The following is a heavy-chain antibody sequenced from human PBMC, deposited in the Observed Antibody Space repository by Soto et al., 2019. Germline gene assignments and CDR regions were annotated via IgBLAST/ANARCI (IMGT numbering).Heavy chain of an antibody. Sequence: GASVKVSCKASGGTFSSYAISWVRQAPGQGLEWMGGIIPIFGTANYAQKFQGRVTITADESTSTAYMELSSLRSEDTAVYYCARSSGNIVVVPAAIRPYYYYGMDVWGQGTTVTVSS. CDR1: GGTFSSYA. J-gene: IGHJ6*02. CDR3: ARSSGNIVVVPAAIRPYYYYGMDV. D-gene: IGHD2-2*01. V-gene: IGHV1-69*13. CDR2: IIPIFGTA.